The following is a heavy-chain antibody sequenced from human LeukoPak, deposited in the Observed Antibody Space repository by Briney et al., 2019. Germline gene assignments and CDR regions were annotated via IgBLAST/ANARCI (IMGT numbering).Heavy chain of an antibody. CDR3: AKEERKDFYYFDY. Sequence: SVKVSCKASGGSFSNYGINWVRQAPGQGLEWMGRIIPILGIANYAQKLQGRVTITADKSTGTAYMELSSLRSEDTAVYYCAKEERKDFYYFDYWGQGTLVTVSS. D-gene: IGHD1-1*01. CDR1: GGSFSNYG. V-gene: IGHV1-69*04. J-gene: IGHJ4*02. CDR2: IIPILGIA.